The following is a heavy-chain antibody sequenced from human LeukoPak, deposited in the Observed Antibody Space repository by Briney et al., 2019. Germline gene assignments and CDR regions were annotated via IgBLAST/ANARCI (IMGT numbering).Heavy chain of an antibody. CDR1: GFTFSSYG. V-gene: IGHV3-33*06. CDR2: IWYDGSNK. J-gene: IGHJ1*01. CDR3: AKDRAWIQLWLFQH. D-gene: IGHD5-18*01. Sequence: PGRSLRLSCAASGFTFSSYGMHWVRQAPGKGLEWVAVIWYDGSNKYYADSVKGRFTISRDNSKNTLYLQMNSLRAEDTAVYYCAKDRAWIQLWLFQHWGQGTLVTVSS.